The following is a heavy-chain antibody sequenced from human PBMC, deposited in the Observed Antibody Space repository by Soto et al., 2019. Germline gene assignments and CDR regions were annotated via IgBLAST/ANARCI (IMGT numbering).Heavy chain of an antibody. V-gene: IGHV3-11*06. Sequence: GGSLRLSCAASGFTFSDYYMSWIRQAPGKGLEWVSYISSSSSYTNYADSVKGRFTISRDNAKNSLYLQMNSLRAEDTAVYYCARELEPDTCRFDPWGQGTLVTVSS. CDR3: ARELEPDTCRFDP. J-gene: IGHJ5*02. CDR2: ISSSSSYT. CDR1: GFTFSDYY. D-gene: IGHD1-1*01.